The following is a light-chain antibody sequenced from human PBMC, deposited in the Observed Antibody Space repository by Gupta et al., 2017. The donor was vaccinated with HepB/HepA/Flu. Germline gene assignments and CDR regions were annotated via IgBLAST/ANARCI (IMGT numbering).Light chain of an antibody. CDR3: QQKGSSPKT. CDR1: HSVSSSY. CDR2: GAS. Sequence: IAITHSPDTLSLSPGERATLSCRASHSVSSSYLAWYQQKPGKAPRLVIYGASSRATGIPDRCSGSGAGTDFALTVSRLGREDFAVYYSQQKGSSPKTFGQGTKVEIK. V-gene: IGKV3-20*01. J-gene: IGKJ1*01.